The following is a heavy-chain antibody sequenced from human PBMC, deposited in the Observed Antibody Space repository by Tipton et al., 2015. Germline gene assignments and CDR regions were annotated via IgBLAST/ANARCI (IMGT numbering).Heavy chain of an antibody. Sequence: TLSLTCAVYGGSFSNYYWNWIRQPPGKGLEWIGEISHSGTTNYNPSLKSRVTISVDTSKNQFSLKLSSVTAADTAVYYCASWVVPGTLVYWGQGTLVTVSS. CDR1: GGSFSNYY. V-gene: IGHV4-34*01. CDR3: ASWVVPGTLVY. J-gene: IGHJ4*02. D-gene: IGHD6-19*01. CDR2: ISHSGTT.